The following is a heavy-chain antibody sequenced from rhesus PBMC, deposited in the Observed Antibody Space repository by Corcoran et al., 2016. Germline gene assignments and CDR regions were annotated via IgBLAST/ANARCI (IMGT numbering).Heavy chain of an antibody. J-gene: IGHJ4*01. CDR2: IAPYKGNK. CDR1: GYTFTSYY. Sequence: QVQLVQSGAEIKQPGASVKLSCKASGYTFTSYYMPWVRQAPGQGLEWIGLIAPYKGNKGYAKNFQGRVTITTDTSTSTGYMELSSLRSEDTAVYYCTRALTGYFDYWGQGVLVTVSS. V-gene: IGHV1-180*01. D-gene: IGHD7-45*01. CDR3: TRALTGYFDY.